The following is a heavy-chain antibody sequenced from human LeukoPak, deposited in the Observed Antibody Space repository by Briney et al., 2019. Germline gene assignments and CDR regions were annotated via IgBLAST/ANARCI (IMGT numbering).Heavy chain of an antibody. CDR3: ARDRKDTAMANFDY. V-gene: IGHV3-23*01. Sequence: PGGSLRLSCAASGFSFNTYAMSWVRQAPGKGLEWVSAISNTGGSTYYADSVKGRFTISRDNSKNTLYLQMNSLRAEDTAVYYCARDRKDTAMANFDYWGQGTLVTVSS. CDR2: ISNTGGST. J-gene: IGHJ4*02. D-gene: IGHD5-18*01. CDR1: GFSFNTYA.